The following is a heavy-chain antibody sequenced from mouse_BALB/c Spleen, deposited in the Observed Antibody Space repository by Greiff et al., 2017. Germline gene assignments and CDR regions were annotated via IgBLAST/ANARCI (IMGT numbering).Heavy chain of an antibody. Sequence: EVQGVESGGGLVKPGGSLKLSCAASGFTFSSYAMSWVRQSPEKRLEWVAEISSGGSYTYYPDTVTGRFTISRDNAKNTLYLEMSSLRSEDTAMYYCARAHYYFDYWGQGTTLTVSS. D-gene: IGHD1-2*01. CDR3: ARAHYYFDY. CDR1: GFTFSSYA. V-gene: IGHV5-9-4*01. CDR2: ISSGGSYT. J-gene: IGHJ2*01.